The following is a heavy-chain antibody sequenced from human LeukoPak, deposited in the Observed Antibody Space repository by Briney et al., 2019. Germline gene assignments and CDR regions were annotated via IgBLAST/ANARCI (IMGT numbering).Heavy chain of an antibody. Sequence: ASVKVSCKASGYTFTAIYIHWVRQTPGQGLEWMGWINPNSGGTNFAQKFQGRVTMTRDTSISTAYMELSGLGSDDTAVYYCARGPATGDFDYWGQGTLVTVSS. CDR3: ARGPATGDFDY. V-gene: IGHV1-2*02. CDR2: INPNSGGT. D-gene: IGHD7-27*01. J-gene: IGHJ4*02. CDR1: GYTFTAIY.